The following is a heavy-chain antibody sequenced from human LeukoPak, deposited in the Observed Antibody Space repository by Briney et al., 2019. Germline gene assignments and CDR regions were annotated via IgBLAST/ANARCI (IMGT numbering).Heavy chain of an antibody. CDR2: IYSGGST. D-gene: IGHD5-12*01. J-gene: IGHJ4*02. CDR3: ARISAYDDY. CDR1: GFTVSSNY. Sequence: AGGSRRLSCAASGFTVSSNYMNWVRQAPGKGLEWVSGIYSGGSTYYADSVKGRFTISRDNSKNTLFLQMNSLRAEDTAVYYCARISAYDDYWGQGTLVTVSS. V-gene: IGHV3-53*01.